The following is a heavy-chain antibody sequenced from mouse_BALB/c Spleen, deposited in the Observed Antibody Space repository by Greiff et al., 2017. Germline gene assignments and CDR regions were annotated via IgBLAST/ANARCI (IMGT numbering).Heavy chain of an antibody. V-gene: IGHV1-31*01. Sequence: EVKLQESGPELVKPGASVKISCKASGYSFTGYYMHWVKQSHVKSLEWIGRINPYNGATSYNQNFKDKASLTVDKSSSTAYMELHSLTSEDSAVYYCARRPYYAMDYWGQGTSVTVSS. CDR1: GYSFTGYY. CDR2: INPYNGAT. J-gene: IGHJ4*01. CDR3: ARRPYYAMDY.